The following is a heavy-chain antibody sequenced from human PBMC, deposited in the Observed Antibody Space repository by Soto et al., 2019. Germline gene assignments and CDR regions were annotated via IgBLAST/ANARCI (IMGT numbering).Heavy chain of an antibody. V-gene: IGHV3-23*04. J-gene: IGHJ4*02. D-gene: IGHD3-9*01. CDR3: VKNYIHLYF. CDR2: MVGGDGGRSFTK. CDR1: GFIFSSFA. Sequence: EVHLVESGGGLVQPGASLRLSCAASGFIFSSFAMPWVRQAPGKGLEWVSAMVGGDGGRSFTKYYEDSVKGRFTISKDNSKNMLYLEMNSLRAEDTDVYYCVKNYIHLYFGGQGTLVTVSS.